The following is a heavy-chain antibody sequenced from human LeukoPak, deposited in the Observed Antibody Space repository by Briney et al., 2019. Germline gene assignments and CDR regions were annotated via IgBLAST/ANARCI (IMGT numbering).Heavy chain of an antibody. V-gene: IGHV1-69*13. J-gene: IGHJ4*02. D-gene: IGHD2-2*01. Sequence: GASVKVSCKASGGTFSSYAISWVRQAPGQGLEWMGGIIPIFGTANYAQKFQGRVTITADESTSTAYMELSSLRSEDTAVYYCARGSDCSSTSCYFDYWGRGTLVTVSS. CDR1: GGTFSSYA. CDR3: ARGSDCSSTSCYFDY. CDR2: IIPIFGTA.